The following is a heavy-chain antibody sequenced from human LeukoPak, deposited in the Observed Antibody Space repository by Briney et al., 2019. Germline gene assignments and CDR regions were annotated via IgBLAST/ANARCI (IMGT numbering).Heavy chain of an antibody. CDR1: GGSLTGYY. J-gene: IGHJ4*02. Sequence: SETLSLTCTVSGGSLTGYYWSWIRQPPGKGLEWIAYAYATGTTNYNPSLKTRATISMDTSKNQLSLTLTSVTAADTAVYYCARVGSGGAWFDFWGQGTLVSVSS. CDR2: AYATGTT. V-gene: IGHV4-59*01. D-gene: IGHD6-19*01. CDR3: ARVGSGGAWFDF.